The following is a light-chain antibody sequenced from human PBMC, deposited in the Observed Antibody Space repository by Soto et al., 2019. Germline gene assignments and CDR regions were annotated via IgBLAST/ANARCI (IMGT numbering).Light chain of an antibody. CDR2: INSDGSH. Sequence: QPVLPQSPSASASLGASVKLTCTLSSGHSSYAIAWHQQQPEKGPRYLMKINSDGSHSKGDGIPDRFSGPSSGAERYLAISSLQSEDEADYYCQTWGSGTVVFGGGTKLTVL. CDR3: QTWGSGTVV. V-gene: IGLV4-69*01. CDR1: SGHSSYA. J-gene: IGLJ2*01.